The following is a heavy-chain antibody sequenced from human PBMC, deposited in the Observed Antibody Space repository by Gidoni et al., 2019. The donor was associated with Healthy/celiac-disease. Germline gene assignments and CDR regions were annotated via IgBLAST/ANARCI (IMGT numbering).Heavy chain of an antibody. CDR2: IIPIFGTA. J-gene: IGHJ5*02. V-gene: IGHV1-69*01. D-gene: IGHD3-10*01. CDR1: GGTFSSYA. Sequence: QPGSSVKVSCKASGGTFSSYAISWVRQAPGQGLEWMGGIIPIFGTANYAQKFQGRVTITADESTSTAYMELSSLRSEDTAVYYCARADYYGSGSYYNIGWFDPWGQGTLVTVSS. CDR3: ARADYYGSGSYYNIGWFDP.